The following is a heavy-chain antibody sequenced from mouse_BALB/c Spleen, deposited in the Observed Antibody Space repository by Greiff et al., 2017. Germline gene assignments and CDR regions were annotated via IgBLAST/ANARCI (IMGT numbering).Heavy chain of an antibody. Sequence: EVQLKESGGGLVQPGGSRKLSCAASGFTFSDYGMAWVRQAPGKGPEWVAFISNLAYSIYYADTVTGRFTISRENAKNTLYLEMSSLRSEDTAMYYCARGASYWYFDVWGAGTTVTVSS. V-gene: IGHV5-15*02. CDR2: ISNLAYSI. CDR1: GFTFSDYG. D-gene: IGHD6-1*01. J-gene: IGHJ1*01. CDR3: ARGASYWYFDV.